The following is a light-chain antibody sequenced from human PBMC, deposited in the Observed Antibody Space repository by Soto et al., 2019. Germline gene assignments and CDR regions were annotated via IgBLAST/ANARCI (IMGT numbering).Light chain of an antibody. CDR3: CSYAGSYTP. J-gene: IGLJ2*01. V-gene: IGLV2-11*01. CDR2: DVS. CDR1: SSGVGGYNY. Sequence: QSALTQPRSVSGSPGQAVTISCTGTSSGVGGYNYVSWYQQHAGKAPKLRIYDVSKRPSGVPDRFSGSKSDNTAFLTISGLQAEDEADYYCCSYAGSYTPFGGGTKLTVL.